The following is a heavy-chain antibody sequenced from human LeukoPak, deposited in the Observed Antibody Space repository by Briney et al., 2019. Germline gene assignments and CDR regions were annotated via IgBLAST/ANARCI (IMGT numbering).Heavy chain of an antibody. CDR1: GFTFSSYA. Sequence: PGGSLRLSCAASGFTFSSYAMSWVRQAPGKGLEWVSAISGSGGSTYYADSVKGRFTISRDNSKNTLYLQMNSLRAEDTAVYYCAKDSFPPPHCGGDCYTAYYFDYWGQGTLVTVSS. J-gene: IGHJ4*02. CDR2: ISGSGGST. CDR3: AKDSFPPPHCGGDCYTAYYFDY. D-gene: IGHD2-21*02. V-gene: IGHV3-23*01.